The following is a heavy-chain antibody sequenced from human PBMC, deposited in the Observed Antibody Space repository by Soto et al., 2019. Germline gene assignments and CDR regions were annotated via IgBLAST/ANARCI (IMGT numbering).Heavy chain of an antibody. V-gene: IGHV1-18*01. CDR1: GYTFTSYG. CDR2: ISAYNGNT. J-gene: IGHJ3*02. Sequence: ASVKVSCKASGYTFTSYGISWVRQAPGQGLEWMGWISAYNGNTNYAQKLQGRVTMTTDTSTSTAYMELRSLRSDDTAVYYCARDLAQQYYDFWSGSSLGNILTGLPFDIWGQGTMVTVSS. D-gene: IGHD3-3*01. CDR3: ARDLAQQYYDFWSGSSLGNILTGLPFDI.